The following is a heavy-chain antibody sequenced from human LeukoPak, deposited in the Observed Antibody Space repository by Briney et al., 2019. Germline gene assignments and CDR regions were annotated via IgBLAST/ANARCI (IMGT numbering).Heavy chain of an antibody. CDR3: ARRVAREYYFDY. J-gene: IGHJ4*02. V-gene: IGHV3-20*01. Sequence: PGGSLRLSCAASGFTFDDYGMSWVRQAPGKGLEWVSGITWNGGSTGYADSVKGRFTISRDNAKNSLYLQMNSLRAEDTALYHCARRVAREYYFDYWGQGTLVTVSS. D-gene: IGHD3-10*01. CDR1: GFTFDDYG. CDR2: ITWNGGST.